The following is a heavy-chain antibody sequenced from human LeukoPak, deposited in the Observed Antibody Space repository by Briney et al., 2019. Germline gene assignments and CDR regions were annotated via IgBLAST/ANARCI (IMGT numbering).Heavy chain of an antibody. CDR2: MNPNSGNT. V-gene: IGHV1-8*01. CDR1: GYTFTSYD. J-gene: IGHJ5*02. D-gene: IGHD3-16*02. Sequence: GASVKVSFKASGYTFTSYDINWVRQVTGQGLEWMGWMNPNSGNTGYAQKFQGRVTMTRNTSISTAYMELSSLRSEDTAVYYCARQDMITFGGVIVMTWFDPWGQGTLVTVSS. CDR3: ARQDMITFGGVIVMTWFDP.